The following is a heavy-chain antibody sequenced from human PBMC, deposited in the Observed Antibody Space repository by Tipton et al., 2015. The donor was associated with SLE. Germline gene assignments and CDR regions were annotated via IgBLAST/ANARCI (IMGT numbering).Heavy chain of an antibody. CDR1: GGSISSGSYY. CDR2: VYTSGIT. CDR3: ARSGSYPYYYYYMDV. Sequence: TLSLTCNVSGGSISSGSYYWSWIRQPAGKGLEWIGHVYTSGITNFNPSLKSRVTISVDTSKNQFSLKLSSVTAADTAVYYCARSGSYPYYYYYMDVWGKGTTVTVSS. D-gene: IGHD1-26*01. V-gene: IGHV4-61*09. J-gene: IGHJ6*03.